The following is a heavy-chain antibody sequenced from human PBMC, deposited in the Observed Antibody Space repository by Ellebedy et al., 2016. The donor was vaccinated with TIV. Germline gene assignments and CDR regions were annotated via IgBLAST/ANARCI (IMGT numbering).Heavy chain of an antibody. J-gene: IGHJ6*02. Sequence: AASVKVSCKASGYTFTGYYMHWVRQAPGQGLEWMGWINPNSGGTNYAQKFQGRVTMTRDTSISTAYMELSRLRSDDTAVYYCASHYYYGSGTRMDVWGQGTTVTVSS. D-gene: IGHD3-10*01. V-gene: IGHV1-2*02. CDR2: INPNSGGT. CDR1: GYTFTGYY. CDR3: ASHYYYGSGTRMDV.